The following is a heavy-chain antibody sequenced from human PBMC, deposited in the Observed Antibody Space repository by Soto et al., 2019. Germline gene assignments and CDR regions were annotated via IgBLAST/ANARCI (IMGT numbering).Heavy chain of an antibody. J-gene: IGHJ4*02. Sequence: QVQLVESGGGVVQPGRSLRLSCAASGFTFSSYAMHWVRQAPGTGLEWVAVISYDGSNKYYADSVKGRFTISRDNSKNTLYLQMNSLRAEDTAVYYCARDDSYYYDSSGYYYGYWGQGTLVTVSS. V-gene: IGHV3-30-3*01. D-gene: IGHD3-22*01. CDR2: ISYDGSNK. CDR1: GFTFSSYA. CDR3: ARDDSYYYDSSGYYYGY.